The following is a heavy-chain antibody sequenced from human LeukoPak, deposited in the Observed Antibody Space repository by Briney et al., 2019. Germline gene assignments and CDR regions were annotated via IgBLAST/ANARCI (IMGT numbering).Heavy chain of an antibody. J-gene: IGHJ4*02. Sequence: SETLSLTCAVYGGSFSGYYWSWIRQPPGKGLEWIGEINHSGSTNYNPSLKSRVTISVDTSKNQFSLKLSSVTAADTAVYYCARGDSSSWLSDYWGQGTLVTVSS. CDR2: INHSGST. CDR3: ARGDSSSWLSDY. CDR1: GGSFSGYY. D-gene: IGHD6-13*01. V-gene: IGHV4-34*01.